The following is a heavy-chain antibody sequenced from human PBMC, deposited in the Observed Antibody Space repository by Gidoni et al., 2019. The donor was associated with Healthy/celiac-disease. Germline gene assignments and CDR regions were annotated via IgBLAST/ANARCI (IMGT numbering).Heavy chain of an antibody. D-gene: IGHD4-17*01. Sequence: EVQLLESGGGLVQPGGSLRLSCAASGFPFSSYAMSWVRQAPGKGLEWVSAISGSGGSTYYADSVKGRFTISRDNSKNTLYLQMNSLRAEDTAVYYCAKAIYYGDSTGPADYWGQGTLVTVSS. V-gene: IGHV3-23*01. CDR2: ISGSGGST. J-gene: IGHJ4*02. CDR3: AKAIYYGDSTGPADY. CDR1: GFPFSSYA.